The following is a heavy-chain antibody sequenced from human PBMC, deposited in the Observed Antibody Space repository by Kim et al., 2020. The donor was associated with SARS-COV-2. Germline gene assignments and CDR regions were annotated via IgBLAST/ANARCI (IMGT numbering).Heavy chain of an antibody. CDR3: ASFPPSNAGAFDA. CDR2: MFYGGTT. J-gene: IGHJ3*01. Sequence: SETLSLTCTVSGRSISSYYWSWIRQPPGKGLECLGYMFYGGTTNYNPSLKSRVTLSVDTSKSQFSLTLTSVTAADTAVYYCASFPPSNAGAFDAWGQRTMVTVSS. V-gene: IGHV4-59*13. CDR1: GRSISSYY. D-gene: IGHD2-8*01.